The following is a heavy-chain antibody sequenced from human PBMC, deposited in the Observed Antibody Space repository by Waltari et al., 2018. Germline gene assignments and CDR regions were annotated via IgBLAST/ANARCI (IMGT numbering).Heavy chain of an antibody. D-gene: IGHD1-1*01. CDR2: ISGSGDSI. CDR3: ARLNDDHDFQALDF. CDR1: GSSFGNYA. J-gene: IGHJ4*02. V-gene: IGHV3-23*01. Sequence: ELQLLESGVGFVQPGGSLRLLSASSGSSFGNYALTWVRQAPGKGLEWVSGISGSGDSIYYADSVKGRFTISRDNSKNTLTLQVNSLRGEDTAVYYCARLNDDHDFQALDFWGQGTLVTVSS.